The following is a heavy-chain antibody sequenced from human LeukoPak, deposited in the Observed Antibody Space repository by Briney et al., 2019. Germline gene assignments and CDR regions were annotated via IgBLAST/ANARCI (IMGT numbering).Heavy chain of an antibody. CDR1: GFTFSSYA. J-gene: IGHJ4*02. CDR3: AKRYCSSTSCYNYYFDY. CDR2: ISGSGGST. D-gene: IGHD2-2*01. Sequence: PGGSLRLSCAASGFTFSSYAMSWVRQAPGKGLEWVSAISGSGGSTYYADSVKGRFTISRGNSKNTLYLQMNSLRAEDTAVYYCAKRYCSSTSCYNYYFDYWGQGTLVTVSS. V-gene: IGHV3-23*01.